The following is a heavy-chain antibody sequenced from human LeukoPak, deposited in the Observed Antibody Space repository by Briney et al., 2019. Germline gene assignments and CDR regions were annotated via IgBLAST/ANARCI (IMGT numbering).Heavy chain of an antibody. CDR1: GGSISSYY. Sequence: PSETLSLTCTVSGGSISSYYWSWIRQPAGKGLEWIGRIYTSGSTNYNPSLKSRVTMSVDTSKNQFSLKLSSVTAADTAVYYCAREGPMAGYSSAPTPHDAFDIWGQGTMVTVSS. J-gene: IGHJ3*02. CDR2: IYTSGST. D-gene: IGHD6-19*01. CDR3: AREGPMAGYSSAPTPHDAFDI. V-gene: IGHV4-4*07.